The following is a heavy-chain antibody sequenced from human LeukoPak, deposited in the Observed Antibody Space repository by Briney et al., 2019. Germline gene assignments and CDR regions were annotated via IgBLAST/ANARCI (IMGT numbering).Heavy chain of an antibody. CDR3: AKDLVGIVVVVAATGAFDI. D-gene: IGHD2-15*01. CDR2: ISGSGGST. Sequence: PGGSLRLSCAVSGFTFSNHAMSWVRQAPGKGLEWVSAISGSGGSTYYADSVKGRFTISRDNSKNTLYLQMNSLRAEDTAVYYCAKDLVGIVVVVAATGAFDIWGQGTMVTVSS. V-gene: IGHV3-23*01. CDR1: GFTFSNHA. J-gene: IGHJ3*02.